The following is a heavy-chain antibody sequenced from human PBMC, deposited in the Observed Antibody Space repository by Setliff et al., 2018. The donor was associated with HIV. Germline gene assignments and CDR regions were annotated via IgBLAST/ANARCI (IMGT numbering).Heavy chain of an antibody. Sequence: ASVKVSCKASNYTFTNYAITWVRQAPGQRPEWMGWISAYDGDTKYAQEFHNRLSMTADTSTTTAYMDLRGLTSDDTGVYYCARVGLSAVPFPTVYWGQGTLVTVSS. CDR2: ISAYDGDT. D-gene: IGHD4-4*01. CDR1: NYTFTNYA. CDR3: ARVGLSAVPFPTVY. V-gene: IGHV1-18*01. J-gene: IGHJ4*02.